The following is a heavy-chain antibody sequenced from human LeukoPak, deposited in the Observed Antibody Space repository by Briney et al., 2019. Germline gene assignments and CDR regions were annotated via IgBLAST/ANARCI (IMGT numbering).Heavy chain of an antibody. V-gene: IGHV3-33*01. Sequence: GGSLILSCAASGFTFNNYGMHWVRQAPGKGLEWVAIIWYDGSIKYYADSVKGRFTISRDDSKNTLYLQMNSLRAEDTAVYYCARDKPYSSGWYLDYWGPGTLVTVSS. CDR2: IWYDGSIK. CDR1: GFTFNNYG. D-gene: IGHD6-19*01. J-gene: IGHJ4*02. CDR3: ARDKPYSSGWYLDY.